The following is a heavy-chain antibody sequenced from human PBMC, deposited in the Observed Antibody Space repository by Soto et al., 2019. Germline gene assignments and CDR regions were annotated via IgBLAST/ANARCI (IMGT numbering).Heavy chain of an antibody. CDR3: AMEELGATFVS. CDR2: VIPFSDIT. V-gene: IGHV1-69*02. J-gene: IGHJ5*01. D-gene: IGHD1-26*01. Sequence: QVQLVQSGAELKTPGSSVKVSCKTSGGSFSGSIFSWVRQAPGQGLEWMGRVIPFSDITDYTQKLQDRLAITADTSTTTLDMELSSRRSEDTAVYFCAMEELGATFVSWGQGTLVTVSS. CDR1: GGSFSGSI.